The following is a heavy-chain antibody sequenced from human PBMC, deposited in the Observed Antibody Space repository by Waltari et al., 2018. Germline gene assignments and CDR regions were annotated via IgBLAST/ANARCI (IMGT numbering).Heavy chain of an antibody. CDR3: ARDTDSSGSLIDY. D-gene: IGHD3-22*01. Sequence: QVQLVESGGGVVQPGRSLRLSCAASGFTFSSYAMHWVRQAPGKGLEWVAVISYDGSNKYYADSVKDRFTISRDNSKNTLYLQMNSLRAEDTAVYYCARDTDSSGSLIDYWGQGTLVTVSS. J-gene: IGHJ4*02. V-gene: IGHV3-30*01. CDR1: GFTFSSYA. CDR2: ISYDGSNK.